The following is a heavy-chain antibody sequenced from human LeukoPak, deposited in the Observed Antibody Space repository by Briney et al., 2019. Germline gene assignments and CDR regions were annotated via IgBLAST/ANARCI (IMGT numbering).Heavy chain of an antibody. D-gene: IGHD1-26*01. CDR2: INPNSGGT. CDR3: ARAPGSVSP. J-gene: IGHJ5*02. V-gene: IGHV1-2*02. CDR1: GYTFTGYY. Sequence: ASVKVSCKASGYTFTGYYIHWVRQAPGRGLEWMGWINPNSGGTNYAQKFQGRVTMTRDTSISTAYMELNWLTSDDTAVYYCARAPGSVSPWGQGTPVTVSS.